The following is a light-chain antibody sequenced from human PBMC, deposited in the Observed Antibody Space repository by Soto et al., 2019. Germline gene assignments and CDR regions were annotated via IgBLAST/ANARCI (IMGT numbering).Light chain of an antibody. Sequence: EIVLAQSPGTLSLSPGERATLSCRASQSVSSSYLAWYQQKPGQAPRLLIYDASNRATGIPARFSGSGSGTDFTLTISRLEPEDFAVYYCQHYGRSPITFGQGTRLEIK. J-gene: IGKJ5*01. CDR1: QSVSSSY. CDR3: QHYGRSPIT. V-gene: IGKV3-20*01. CDR2: DAS.